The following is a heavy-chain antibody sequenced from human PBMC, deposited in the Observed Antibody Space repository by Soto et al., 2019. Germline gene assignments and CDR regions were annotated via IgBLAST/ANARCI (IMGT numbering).Heavy chain of an antibody. V-gene: IGHV4-30-2*01. Sequence: PSETLSLTCAVSGGSISSGGYSWSWIRQPPXKGLEWIGYIYHSGSTYYNPSLKSRVTISVDRSKNQFSLKLSSVTAADTAVYYCARAVGGSYSYYYYGMDVWGQGSTVTVSS. CDR1: GGSISSGGYS. J-gene: IGHJ6*02. CDR2: IYHSGST. CDR3: ARAVGGSYSYYYYGMDV. D-gene: IGHD1-26*01.